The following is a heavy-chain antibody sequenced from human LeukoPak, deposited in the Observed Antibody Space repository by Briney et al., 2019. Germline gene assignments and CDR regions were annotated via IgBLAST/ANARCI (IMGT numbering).Heavy chain of an antibody. CDR2: IDWDDDK. J-gene: IGHJ4*02. Sequence: ASGPALVKPTQTLTLTCTFSGFSLSTSGMCVSWIRQPPGKALEWLARIDWDDDKYYSTSLKTRLTISKDTSKNQVVLAMTNMDPVDTATYYCARWYSGSTSSYFDYWGQGTLVTVSS. D-gene: IGHD1-26*01. V-gene: IGHV2-70*11. CDR1: GFSLSTSGMC. CDR3: ARWYSGSTSSYFDY.